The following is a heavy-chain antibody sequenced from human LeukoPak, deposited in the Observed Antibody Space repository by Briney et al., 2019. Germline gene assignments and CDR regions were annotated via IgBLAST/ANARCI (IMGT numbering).Heavy chain of an antibody. J-gene: IGHJ6*02. Sequence: GGSLRLSCAASGFTFSRYGMHWARQAPGKGLEWVAVISYDGSNKYYADSVKGRFTISRDNSKNTLYVQMNSLRAEDTAVYYCSPLSGVRGVMPSGMGVWGQGTTVTVSS. V-gene: IGHV3-30*03. D-gene: IGHD3-10*01. CDR3: SPLSGVRGVMPSGMGV. CDR2: ISYDGSNK. CDR1: GFTFSRYG.